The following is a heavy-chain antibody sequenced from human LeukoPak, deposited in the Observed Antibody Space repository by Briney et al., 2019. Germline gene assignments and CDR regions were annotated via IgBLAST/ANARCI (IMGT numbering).Heavy chain of an antibody. Sequence: GGSLRLSCAASGFTFSSYAMSWVRQAPGKGLEWVSAISGSGGSTYYADSVKGRFTISRDNSKNMLYLQMNSLRAEDTAVYYCAKVEGSGSYRTKVRHFDYWGQGTLVTVSS. CDR2: ISGSGGST. D-gene: IGHD3-10*01. CDR3: AKVEGSGSYRTKVRHFDY. V-gene: IGHV3-23*01. CDR1: GFTFSSYA. J-gene: IGHJ4*02.